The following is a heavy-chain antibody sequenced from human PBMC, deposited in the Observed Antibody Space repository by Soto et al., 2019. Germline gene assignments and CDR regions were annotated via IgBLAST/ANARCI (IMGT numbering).Heavy chain of an antibody. D-gene: IGHD5-18*01. CDR1: GLXXXXXW. V-gene: IGHV3-15*07. CDR3: TVPAPDNPMVTIYYYFAMEV. CDR2: IKSNYDGGTT. Sequence: EVRLVESGGGLVXPGGSXXLSCAASGLXXXXXWMNXVXQSPGRGLEWVGRIKSNYDGGTTDYAAPVKGRVTISRDDSKNTLFLQMNSLNSEDTAVYYCTVPAPDNPMVTIYYYFAMEVGGRGTTVTVSS. J-gene: IGHJ6*02.